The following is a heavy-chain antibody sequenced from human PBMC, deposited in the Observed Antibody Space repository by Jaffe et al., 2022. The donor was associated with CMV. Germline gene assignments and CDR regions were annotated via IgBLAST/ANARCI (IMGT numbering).Heavy chain of an antibody. CDR3: AREGRRGYDILTGYYSRPEDRAFDY. J-gene: IGHJ4*02. V-gene: IGHV4-4*02. D-gene: IGHD3-9*01. Sequence: QVQLQESGPGLVKPSGTLSLTCAVSGGSISSSNWWSWVRQPPGKGLEWIGEIYHSGSTNYNPSLKSRVTISVDKSKNQFSLKLSSVTAADTAVYYCAREGRRGYDILTGYYSRPEDRAFDYWGQGTLVTVSS. CDR1: GGSISSSNW. CDR2: IYHSGST.